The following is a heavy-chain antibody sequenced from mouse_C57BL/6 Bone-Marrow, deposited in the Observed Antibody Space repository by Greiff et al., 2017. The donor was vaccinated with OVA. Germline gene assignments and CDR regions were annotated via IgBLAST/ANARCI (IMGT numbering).Heavy chain of an antibody. V-gene: IGHV5-16*01. D-gene: IGHD2-4*01. J-gene: IGHJ2*01. Sequence: EVQLQESEGGLVQPGSSMKLSCTASGFTFSDYYMAGVRQVPEKGLEWVANINYDGSSTYYLDSLKSRFIISRDNAKNILYLQMSSLKSEDTATYYCARDKDYGFDYWGQGTTLTVSS. CDR2: INYDGSST. CDR1: GFTFSDYY. CDR3: ARDKDYGFDY.